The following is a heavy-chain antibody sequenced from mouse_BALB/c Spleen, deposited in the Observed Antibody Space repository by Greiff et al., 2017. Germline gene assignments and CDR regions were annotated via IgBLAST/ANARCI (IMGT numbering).Heavy chain of an antibody. V-gene: IGHV10-1*02. CDR2: IRSKSNNYAT. CDR3: VRGYVNWYFDV. D-gene: IGHD3-1*01. CDR1: GFTFNTYA. J-gene: IGHJ1*01. Sequence: EVKLVESGGGLVQPKGSLKLSCAASGFTFNTYAMNWVRQAPGKGLEWVARIRSKSNNYATYYADSVKDRFTISRDDSQSMLYLQMNNLKTEDTAMYYCVRGYVNWYFDVWGAGTTVTVSS.